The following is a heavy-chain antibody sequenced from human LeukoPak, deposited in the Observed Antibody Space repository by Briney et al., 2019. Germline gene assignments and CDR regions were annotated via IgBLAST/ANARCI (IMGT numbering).Heavy chain of an antibody. CDR3: ARAVRWFDP. CDR2: IYYSGST. D-gene: IGHD2/OR15-2a*01. CDR1: GGSFSDYY. J-gene: IGHJ5*02. Sequence: SETLSLTCAVYGGSFSDYYWSWIRQPPGKGLEWIGYIYYSGSTNYNPSLKSRVTISVDTSKNQFSLKLSSVTAADTAVYYCARAVRWFDPWGQGTLVTVSS. V-gene: IGHV4-59*01.